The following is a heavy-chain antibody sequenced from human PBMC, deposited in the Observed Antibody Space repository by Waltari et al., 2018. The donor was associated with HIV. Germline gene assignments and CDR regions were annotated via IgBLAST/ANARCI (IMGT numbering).Heavy chain of an antibody. CDR1: GGSIRSSSYY. Sequence: QLQLQESGPGLVKPSETLSLTCTVSGGSIRSSSYYWGWIRPPPGKGLEWIGNIYYSGSTYYNPSLKSRVTISVDTSKNQFSLKLSSVTAADTAVYYCARFHYYGSGSYYYYFDYWGQGTLVTVSS. CDR3: ARFHYYGSGSYYYYFDY. J-gene: IGHJ4*02. V-gene: IGHV4-39*01. D-gene: IGHD3-10*01. CDR2: IYYSGST.